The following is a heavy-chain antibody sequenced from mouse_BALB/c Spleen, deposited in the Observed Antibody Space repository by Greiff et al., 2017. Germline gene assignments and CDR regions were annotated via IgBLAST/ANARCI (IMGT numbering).Heavy chain of an antibody. CDR1: GFTFSSYA. CDR3: ARVTMITTEGVYYYAMDY. D-gene: IGHD2-4*01. Sequence: DVQLVESGGGLVKPGGSLKLSCAASGFTFSSYAMSWVRQSPEKRLEWVAEISSGGSYTYYPDTVTGRFTISRDNAKNTLYLEMSSLRSEDTAMYYCARVTMITTEGVYYYAMDYWGQGTSVTVSS. CDR2: ISSGGSYT. V-gene: IGHV5-9-4*01. J-gene: IGHJ4*01.